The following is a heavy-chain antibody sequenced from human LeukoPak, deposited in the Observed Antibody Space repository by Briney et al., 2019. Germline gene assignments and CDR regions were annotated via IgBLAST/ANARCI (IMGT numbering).Heavy chain of an antibody. CDR1: GYTFTGYY. Sequence: ASVKVSCKASGYTFTGYYMHWVRQAPGLGLEWMGWLNPNTGATNYAQNFQGRVTVTRDTSISTVYMELSWLRSDDTAVYYCARVPRSSYDRNGNYFLDHWGQGTLVTVSS. D-gene: IGHD3-22*01. CDR3: ARVPRSSYDRNGNYFLDH. V-gene: IGHV1-2*02. J-gene: IGHJ4*02. CDR2: LNPNTGAT.